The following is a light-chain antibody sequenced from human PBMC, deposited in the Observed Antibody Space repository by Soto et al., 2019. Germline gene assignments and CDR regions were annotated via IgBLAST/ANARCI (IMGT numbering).Light chain of an antibody. V-gene: IGLV3-21*04. J-gene: IGLJ2*01. Sequence: SYELTQPPSVSVAPGETARITCGGNNIGSETVHWYQQKPGQAPVLVIFYDWDRPSGIPERFSGSNSGNTATLTISRVEAGDEAAYYCQVWDSSSDHVVFGGGTKLTVL. CDR2: YDW. CDR3: QVWDSSSDHVV. CDR1: NIGSET.